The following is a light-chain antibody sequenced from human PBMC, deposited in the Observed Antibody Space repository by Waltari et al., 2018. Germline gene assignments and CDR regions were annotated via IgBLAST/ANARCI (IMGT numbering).Light chain of an antibody. Sequence: QSVLTQPPSASGTPGPRVTISCSASSSNIGFNSGHWYHQLPGTAPKLLLYTNNQRPSGVPDRFSGSKSGTSASLAISGLQSEDEADYYCAAWDDSLNGQVVFGGGTKLTVL. CDR2: TNN. CDR1: SSNIGFNS. J-gene: IGLJ2*01. V-gene: IGLV1-44*01. CDR3: AAWDDSLNGQVV.